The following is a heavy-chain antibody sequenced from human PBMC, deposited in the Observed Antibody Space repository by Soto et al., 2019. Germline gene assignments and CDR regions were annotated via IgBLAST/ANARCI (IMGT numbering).Heavy chain of an antibody. D-gene: IGHD5-12*01. V-gene: IGHV3-30*04. CDR1: GFTFSSYA. Sequence: GGSLRLSCAASGFTFSSYAMHWVRQAPGTGLEWVAVISYDGSNKYYADSVKGRFTISRDNSKNTLYLQMNSLRAEDTAVYYCAKERRWLQPDYWGQGTLVTVSS. CDR2: ISYDGSNK. CDR3: AKERRWLQPDY. J-gene: IGHJ4*02.